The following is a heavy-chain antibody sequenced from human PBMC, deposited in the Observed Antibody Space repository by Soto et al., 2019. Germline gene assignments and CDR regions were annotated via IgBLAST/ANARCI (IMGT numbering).Heavy chain of an antibody. J-gene: IGHJ2*01. D-gene: IGHD3-10*01. CDR3: GRVGVINGSAP. V-gene: IGHV4-31*03. CDR2: IYYSGST. CDR1: GGSISRGGYY. Sequence: PSETLALTCTVSGGSISRGGYYWSWIRQHPGKGLEWIGYIYYSGSTYYNPSLKSRVTISVDTSKNQFSLKVSPVTAAAPAVYSCGRVGVINGSAPGGRETVVPFPS.